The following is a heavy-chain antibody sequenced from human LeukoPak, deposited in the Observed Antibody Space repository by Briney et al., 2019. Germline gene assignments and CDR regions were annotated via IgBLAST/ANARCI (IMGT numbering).Heavy chain of an antibody. CDR3: TRHGSGSYPLELPFDY. V-gene: IGHV4-38-2*01. D-gene: IGHD1-26*01. Sequence: SETLSLTCAVSGYSISRGYYWGWIRQPPGQGLEWIGSSYHSGSTYYNPSLKSRVTISVDTSKNQCSLKLSAVTAVNTAVYYCTRHGSGSYPLELPFDYCGQATLVTVSS. J-gene: IGHJ4*02. CDR1: GYSISRGYY. CDR2: SYHSGST.